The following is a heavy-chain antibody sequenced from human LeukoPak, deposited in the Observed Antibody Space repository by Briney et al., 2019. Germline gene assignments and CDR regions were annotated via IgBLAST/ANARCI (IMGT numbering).Heavy chain of an antibody. CDR1: GYTFTGYY. Sequence: ASVKVSCKASGYTFTGYYMHWVRQAPGQGLEWMGRINPNSGGTNYAQKFQGRVTMTRDTSISTAYMELSRMRSDETAVYYCARDYYDSSDYWGQGTLVTVSS. CDR2: INPNSGGT. J-gene: IGHJ4*02. D-gene: IGHD3-22*01. V-gene: IGHV1-2*06. CDR3: ARDYYDSSDY.